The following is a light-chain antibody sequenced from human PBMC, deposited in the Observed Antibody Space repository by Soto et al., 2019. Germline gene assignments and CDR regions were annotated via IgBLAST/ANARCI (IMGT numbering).Light chain of an antibody. CDR3: EQYNSWPPLYT. Sequence: EIVMTQSPATLSVSPGEGATLSCRASQSVSHNLAWYQQKPGQAPRLLIYGASTRATDIPTRFSGSGSGTEFTLTISSLQSEDFAVYYCEQYNSWPPLYTFGQGTKLEIK. CDR2: GAS. V-gene: IGKV3-15*01. J-gene: IGKJ2*01. CDR1: QSVSHN.